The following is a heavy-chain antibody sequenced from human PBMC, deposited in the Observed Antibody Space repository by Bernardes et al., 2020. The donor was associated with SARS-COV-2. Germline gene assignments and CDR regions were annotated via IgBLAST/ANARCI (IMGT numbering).Heavy chain of an antibody. J-gene: IGHJ6*02. Sequence: SETLSLTCTVSGGSNKYYYWSWIRQPPGKGLEWIGYIYYSGTTNYNPSLKSRVTISIDTSKNQFSLKLSSVTAADTAVYYCARNAKDCTRGVGQTYYYYAMDVWGQGTTVTVSS. D-gene: IGHD2-8*01. CDR3: ARNAKDCTRGVGQTYYYYAMDV. CDR1: GGSNKYYY. V-gene: IGHV4-59*08. CDR2: IYYSGTT.